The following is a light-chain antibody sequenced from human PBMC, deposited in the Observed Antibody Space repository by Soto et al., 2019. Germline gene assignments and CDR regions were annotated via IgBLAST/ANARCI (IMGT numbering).Light chain of an antibody. CDR3: QQYNNWPLT. V-gene: IGKV3-15*01. CDR2: GAS. J-gene: IGKJ4*01. CDR1: QSVSST. Sequence: EIVMTQSPATVCVSPGERATLSCRASQSVSSTLAWYQQKPGQAPRLLIYGASTRATGIPARFSGSGSGTEFTLTISSLQSEDFAVYYCQQYNNWPLTFGGGTKV.